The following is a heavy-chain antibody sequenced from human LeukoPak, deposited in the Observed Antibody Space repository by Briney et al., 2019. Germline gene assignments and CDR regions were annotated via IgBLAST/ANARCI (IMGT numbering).Heavy chain of an antibody. CDR1: GGSFSGYY. CDR2: INHSGST. J-gene: IGHJ4*02. CDR3: AGLPDGSGSLNDY. Sequence: PSETLSLTCAVYGGSFSGYYWSWIRQPPGKGLEWIGEINHSGSTNYNPSLKSRVTISVDTSKNQFSLKLSSVTAADTAVYYCAGLPDGSGSLNDYWGQGTLVTVSS. V-gene: IGHV4-34*01. D-gene: IGHD3-10*01.